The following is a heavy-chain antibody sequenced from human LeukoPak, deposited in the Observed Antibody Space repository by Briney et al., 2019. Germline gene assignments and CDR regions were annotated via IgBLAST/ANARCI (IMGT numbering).Heavy chain of an antibody. Sequence: ASVKVSCKASGYTFTSYGISWVRQAPGQGLEWMGWISAYNGNTNYAQKLQGRVTMTKDTSTSTAYMELRSLRSDDTAVYYCARARLGELSDDYWGQGTLVTVSS. CDR3: ARARLGELSDDY. CDR1: GYTFTSYG. V-gene: IGHV1-18*01. J-gene: IGHJ4*02. D-gene: IGHD3-16*02. CDR2: ISAYNGNT.